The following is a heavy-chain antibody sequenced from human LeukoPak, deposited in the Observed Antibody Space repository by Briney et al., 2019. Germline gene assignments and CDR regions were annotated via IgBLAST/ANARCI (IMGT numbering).Heavy chain of an antibody. Sequence: ASVKVSCKASGYTFTRYGISRVRQSPGQELEGLGWIRAYNGNTNYAQKLQGRVTMTTDTSTSTAYMELRSLRSDDTAVYYCAREDAYDSSGYYWFDPWGQGTLVTVSS. D-gene: IGHD3-22*01. CDR2: IRAYNGNT. CDR3: AREDAYDSSGYYWFDP. CDR1: GYTFTRYG. J-gene: IGHJ5*02. V-gene: IGHV1-18*01.